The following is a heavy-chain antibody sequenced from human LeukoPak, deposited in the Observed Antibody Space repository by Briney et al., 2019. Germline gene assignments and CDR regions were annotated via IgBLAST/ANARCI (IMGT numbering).Heavy chain of an antibody. CDR3: AREHYDILTGLYIDAFDI. Sequence: SETLSLTCAVYGGSFSSYYWSWIRQPPGKGLEWIGYIYYSGSTNYNPSLKSRVTISVDTSKNQFSLKLSSVTAADTAVYYCAREHYDILTGLYIDAFDIWGPGTRVTVSS. CDR1: GGSFSSYY. V-gene: IGHV4-59*01. J-gene: IGHJ3*02. CDR2: IYYSGST. D-gene: IGHD3-9*01.